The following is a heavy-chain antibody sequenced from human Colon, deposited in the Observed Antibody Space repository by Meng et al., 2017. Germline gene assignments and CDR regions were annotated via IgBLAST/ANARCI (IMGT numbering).Heavy chain of an antibody. D-gene: IGHD5-18*01. Sequence: QVQLQQSGPGLVKPSQTLSLTCVISGDSVSSNTAAWNWFRHSPSRGLEWLGRTYYSSKWYNEYAVSVKSRMTFNADTSKNQVSLQVNSVTPEDTAVYYCARDHGYSYGLPLDYWGQGILVTVSS. CDR3: ARDHGYSYGLPLDY. V-gene: IGHV6-1*01. CDR1: GDSVSSNTAA. J-gene: IGHJ4*02. CDR2: TYYSSKWYN.